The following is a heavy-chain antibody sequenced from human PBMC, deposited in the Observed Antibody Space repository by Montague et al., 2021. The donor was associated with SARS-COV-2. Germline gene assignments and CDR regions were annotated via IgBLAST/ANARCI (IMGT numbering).Heavy chain of an antibody. Sequence: TLSLTCTVSGDSITSDVSYWSWIRQPAGKGLEWVGRIYTTGSTNYNPSLKSRLTMSLDTSKNQFSLKLSSVTAADTAVYSCAGDDFRWDFDCWGQGTLVTVSS. J-gene: IGHJ4*02. V-gene: IGHV4-61*02. CDR1: GDSITSDVSY. CDR3: AGDDFRWDFDC. D-gene: IGHD2/OR15-2a*01. CDR2: IYTTGST.